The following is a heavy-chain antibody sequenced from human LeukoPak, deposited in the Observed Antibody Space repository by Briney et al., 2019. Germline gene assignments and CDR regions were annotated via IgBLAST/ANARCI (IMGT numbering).Heavy chain of an antibody. CDR1: GFTFSSYA. D-gene: IGHD2-2*01. J-gene: IGHJ6*02. V-gene: IGHV3-23*01. CDR2: ISGSGGST. Sequence: GGSLRLSCAASGFTFSSYAMSWVRQAPGKGLEWVSAISGSGGSTYYADSVKGRFTISRDNSKNTLYLQMNSLRAEDTAVYYCAKIVSSTSSYYYYYGMDVWGQGTTVTVSS. CDR3: AKIVSSTSSYYYYYGMDV.